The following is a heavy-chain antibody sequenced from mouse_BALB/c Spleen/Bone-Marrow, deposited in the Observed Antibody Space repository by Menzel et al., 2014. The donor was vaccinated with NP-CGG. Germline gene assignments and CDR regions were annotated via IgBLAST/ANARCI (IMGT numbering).Heavy chain of an antibody. CDR2: ISSGGSYT. Sequence: EVQLQESGGGLVKPGGSLKLSCAASGFTFSSYTMSWVRQTPEKRLEWVATISSGGSYTYYPDSVKGRFTISRDNAKNPLYLQMSSLKSEDTAMYYCTRDLYDGYSYYAMDYWGQGTSITVSS. J-gene: IGHJ4*01. CDR1: GFTFSSYT. V-gene: IGHV5-6-4*01. CDR3: TRDLYDGYSYYAMDY. D-gene: IGHD2-3*01.